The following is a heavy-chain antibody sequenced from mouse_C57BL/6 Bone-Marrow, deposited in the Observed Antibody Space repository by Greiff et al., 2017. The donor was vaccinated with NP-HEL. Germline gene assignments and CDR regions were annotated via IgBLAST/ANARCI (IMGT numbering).Heavy chain of an antibody. CDR2: IDPSDSYT. CDR3: ARGGLWLRRFAY. V-gene: IGHV1-50*01. J-gene: IGHJ3*01. Sequence: QVQLQQPGAELVKPGASVKLSCKASGYTFTSYWMQWVKQRPGQGLEWIGEIDPSDSYTNYNQKFKGKATLTVDTSSSTASMQLSSLTSEDSAVYYCARGGLWLRRFAYWDRGTLVTVTA. D-gene: IGHD2-2*01. CDR1: GYTFTSYW.